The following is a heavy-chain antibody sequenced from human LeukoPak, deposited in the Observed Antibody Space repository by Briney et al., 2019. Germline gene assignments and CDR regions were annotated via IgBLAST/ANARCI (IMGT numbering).Heavy chain of an antibody. J-gene: IGHJ6*02. CDR1: GFTFSSYW. V-gene: IGHV3-74*01. CDR3: ARVGTTSNFYSYYGMDV. Sequence: GGSLRLSCAASGFTFSSYWTYWVRQAPGKGLVWVSRINSDGSTTSYADTVKGRFTVSRENAKNMLYLQMNSMRAEDTAVYYCARVGTTSNFYSYYGMDVWGQGTTVTVSS. D-gene: IGHD2/OR15-2a*01. CDR2: INSDGSTT.